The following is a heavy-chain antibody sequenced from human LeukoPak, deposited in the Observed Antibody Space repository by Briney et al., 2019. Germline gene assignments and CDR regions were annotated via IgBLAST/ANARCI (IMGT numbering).Heavy chain of an antibody. D-gene: IGHD6-6*01. CDR1: GGSISRYY. CDR3: TRDPRHFDS. CDR2: ISGSGHDI. Sequence: LSLTCTISGGSISRYYWTWIRQPPGKGVEWVAYISGSGHDINYSDSVKGRFTISRDNAKNSLYLQMSSLRVEDTAVYYCTRDPRHFDSCGQGTLVTVSS. J-gene: IGHJ5*01. V-gene: IGHV3-11*04.